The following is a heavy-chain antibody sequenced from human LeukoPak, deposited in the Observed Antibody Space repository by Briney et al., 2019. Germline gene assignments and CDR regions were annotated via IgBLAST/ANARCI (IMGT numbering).Heavy chain of an antibody. Sequence: PSETLSLTCTVSGGSISSYYWIWIRQPPGKGLEWIGYIYYRGRTNYNPSLKSRVTISVGTSKNQFSLKLSSVTAADTAVYYCARVLGCSTTSCYAAYIDSWGQGTLVTVSS. CDR3: ARVLGCSTTSCYAAYIDS. J-gene: IGHJ4*02. CDR1: GGSISSYY. V-gene: IGHV4-59*01. D-gene: IGHD2-2*01. CDR2: IYYRGRT.